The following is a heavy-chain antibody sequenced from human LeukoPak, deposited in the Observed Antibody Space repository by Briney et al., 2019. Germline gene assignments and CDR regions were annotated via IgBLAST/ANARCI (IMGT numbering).Heavy chain of an antibody. J-gene: IGHJ5*02. CDR1: GFTVNRTY. Sequence: GGSLRLSCAASGFTVNRTYMNWVRQAPGKGPEWVAHINSADNVEYYTDSVRGRFTMSRDNAKDLLYLQMNSLRDEDTAVYYCARDTVNGPFVISLDLWGQGVLVTVSS. CDR2: INSADNVE. V-gene: IGHV3-48*03. CDR3: ARDTVNGPFVISLDL. D-gene: IGHD2-8*01.